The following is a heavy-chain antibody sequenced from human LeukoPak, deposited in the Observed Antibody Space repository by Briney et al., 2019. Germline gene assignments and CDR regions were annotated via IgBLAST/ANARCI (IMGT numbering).Heavy chain of an antibody. CDR1: GYTLTELS. J-gene: IGHJ6*02. V-gene: IGHV1-24*01. CDR3: ATERGGYNWNWEGMDV. D-gene: IGHD1-7*01. CDR2: FDSEDGET. Sequence: SSVKVSFKVSGYTLTELSMHWVGQAPGKGVAWVGGFDSEDGETIYVQRFRGGVTMPVDTSTDTAYMKQSTLRSEDTAVYYCATERGGYNWNWEGMDVWGQGTTVTVSS.